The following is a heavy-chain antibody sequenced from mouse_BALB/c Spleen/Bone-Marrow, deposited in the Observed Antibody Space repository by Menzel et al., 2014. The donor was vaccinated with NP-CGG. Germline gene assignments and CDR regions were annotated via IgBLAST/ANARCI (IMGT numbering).Heavy chain of an antibody. CDR1: GLTFSSYA. Sequence: EVKLMDSGGGLVKPGGSLKLSCAASGLTFSSYAMSWVRQTPEKRLEWVATISSGGSYTYYPDSVKGRFTISRDNAKNTLYLQMSSLRSEDTAMYYCARPRFAYWGQGTLVTVSA. CDR2: ISSGGSYT. CDR3: ARPRFAY. V-gene: IGHV5-9-3*01. J-gene: IGHJ3*01.